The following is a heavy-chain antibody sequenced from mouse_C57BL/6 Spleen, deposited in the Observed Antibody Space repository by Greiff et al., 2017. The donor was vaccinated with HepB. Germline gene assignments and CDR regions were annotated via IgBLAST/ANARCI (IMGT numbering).Heavy chain of an antibody. J-gene: IGHJ2*01. Sequence: VQVVESGAELVRPGTSVKVSCKASGYAFTNYLIEWVKQRPGQGLEWIGVINPGSGGTNYNEKFKGKATLTADKSSSTAYMQLSSLTSEDSAVYFCARTYGYDGGYFDYWGQGTTLTVSS. D-gene: IGHD2-2*01. CDR2: INPGSGGT. CDR1: GYAFTNYL. V-gene: IGHV1-54*01. CDR3: ARTYGYDGGYFDY.